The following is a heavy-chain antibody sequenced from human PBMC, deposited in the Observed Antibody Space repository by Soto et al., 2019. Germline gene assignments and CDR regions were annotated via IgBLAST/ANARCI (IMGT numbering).Heavy chain of an antibody. CDR1: GYSFTDYH. J-gene: IGHJ4*02. CDR2: INPKSGGT. Sequence: ASVKVSCKASGYSFTDYHIHWVRQAPGQGLEWLGRINPKSGGTSTAQKFQGWVTMTTDTSISTASMELSRLRSDDTAVYYCARRKGDYYDSSGYHYYFDYWGQGTLVTVSS. V-gene: IGHV1-2*04. CDR3: ARRKGDYYDSSGYHYYFDY. D-gene: IGHD3-22*01.